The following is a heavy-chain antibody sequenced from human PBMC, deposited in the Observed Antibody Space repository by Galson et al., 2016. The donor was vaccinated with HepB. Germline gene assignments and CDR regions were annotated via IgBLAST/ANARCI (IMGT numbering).Heavy chain of an antibody. D-gene: IGHD5-12*01. CDR1: GFSFSDHY. CDR2: IRKRSNGYTT. V-gene: IGHV3-72*01. Sequence: SLRLSCAASGFSFSDHYMDWVRQAPGKGLEWVGRIRKRSNGYTTEYGASVKGRFSVSRDDSANSMYPQMDSLKSEDTAVYYCARVTSFIRDIGTLDLWGRGTLVTVSS. CDR3: ARVTSFIRDIGTLDL. J-gene: IGHJ3*01.